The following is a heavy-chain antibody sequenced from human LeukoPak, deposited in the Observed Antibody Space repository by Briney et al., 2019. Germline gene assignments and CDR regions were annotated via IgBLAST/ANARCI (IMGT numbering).Heavy chain of an antibody. J-gene: IGHJ3*02. D-gene: IGHD3-3*01. CDR3: ARMNGVANAFDI. Sequence: PSETLSLTCTVSGGSISSSSYYWGWIRQPPGKGLEWIGSIYYSGSTYYNPSLKGRVTISVDTSKNQFSLKLSSVTAADTAVYYCARMNGVANAFDIWGQGTMVTVSS. V-gene: IGHV4-39*01. CDR2: IYYSGST. CDR1: GGSISSSSYY.